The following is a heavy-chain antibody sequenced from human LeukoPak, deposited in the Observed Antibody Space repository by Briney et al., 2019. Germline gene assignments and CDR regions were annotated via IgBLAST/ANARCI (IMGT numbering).Heavy chain of an antibody. V-gene: IGHV1-18*01. D-gene: IGHD3-9*01. CDR1: GYTFTSYG. CDR3: ARARGYFDWLFSVDAGRDAFDI. CDR2: ISAYNGNT. Sequence: ASVKVSCKASGYTFTSYGISWVRQAPGQGLEWMGWISAYNGNTNYAQKLQGRVTMTTDTSTSTAYMELRSLRSDDTAVYYCARARGYFDWLFSVDAGRDAFDIWGQGTMVTVSS. J-gene: IGHJ3*02.